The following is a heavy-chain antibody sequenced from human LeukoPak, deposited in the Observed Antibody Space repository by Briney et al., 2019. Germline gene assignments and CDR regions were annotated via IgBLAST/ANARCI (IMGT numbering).Heavy chain of an antibody. CDR2: IIPILGIA. CDR3: ARSEDYYDSSGYYDY. Sequence: SVRVSCKASGGTFSSYAISWVRQAPGQGLEWMGRIIPILGIANYAQKFQGRVTITADKSTSTAYMELSSLRSEDTGVYYCARSEDYYDSSGYYDYWGQGTLVTVSS. J-gene: IGHJ4*02. CDR1: GGTFSSYA. D-gene: IGHD3-22*01. V-gene: IGHV1-69*04.